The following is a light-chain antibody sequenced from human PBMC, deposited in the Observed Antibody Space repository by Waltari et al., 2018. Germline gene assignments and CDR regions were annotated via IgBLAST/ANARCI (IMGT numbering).Light chain of an antibody. J-gene: IGLJ2*01. Sequence: QSALTQPASVSASPGQSITISCTGTSSAAGGYDYVSWYQQHPGKAPQLMIYDVNKRPSGVSHRFSASKSGNTASLTIFGLQAEDEADYYCISYTSTTTYVVVGGGTKLTVL. CDR1: SSAAGGYDY. CDR2: DVN. CDR3: ISYTSTTTYVV. V-gene: IGLV2-14*03.